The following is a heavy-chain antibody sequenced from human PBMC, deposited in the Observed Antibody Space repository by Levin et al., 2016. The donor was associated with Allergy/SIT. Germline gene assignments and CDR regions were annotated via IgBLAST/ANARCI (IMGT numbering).Heavy chain of an antibody. CDR3: ARPHSGSYPDYYGMDV. J-gene: IGHJ6*02. Sequence: WVRQAPGQGLEWMGWINPNSGGTNYAQKFQGRVTMTRDTSISTAYMELSRLRSDDTAVYYCARPHSGSYPDYYGMDVWGQGTTVTVSS. D-gene: IGHD1-26*01. CDR2: INPNSGGT. V-gene: IGHV1-2*02.